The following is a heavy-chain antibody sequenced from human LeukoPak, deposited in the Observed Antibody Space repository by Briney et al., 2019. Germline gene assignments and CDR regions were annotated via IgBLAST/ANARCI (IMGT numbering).Heavy chain of an antibody. CDR2: ISTYNGNT. CDR3: VKDHGWLLYS. Sequence: ASVKVSCKASGYTFTSHGISRVRQAPGQGLEWMGWISTYNGNTNYAQKLQGRVSMTTDTSTSTAYMDLRSLRSDDTAVYYCVKDHGWLLYSWGQGTLVTVSS. V-gene: IGHV1-18*01. D-gene: IGHD3-9*01. J-gene: IGHJ4*02. CDR1: GYTFTSHG.